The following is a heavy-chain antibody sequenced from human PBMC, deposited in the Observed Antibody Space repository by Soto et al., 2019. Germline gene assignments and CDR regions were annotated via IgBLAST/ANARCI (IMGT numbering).Heavy chain of an antibody. CDR2: IYYSGST. D-gene: IGHD1-20*01. V-gene: IGHV4-30-4*01. J-gene: IGHJ4*02. CDR3: ARGTKGYNRNEDY. Sequence: SETLSLTCTVSGGSISSGDYYWSWIRQPPGKGLEWIGYIYYSGSTYYNPSLKSRVTISVDTSKNQFSLKLSSVTAADTAVYYCARGTKGYNRNEDYRGQGTLVTVSS. CDR1: GGSISSGDYY.